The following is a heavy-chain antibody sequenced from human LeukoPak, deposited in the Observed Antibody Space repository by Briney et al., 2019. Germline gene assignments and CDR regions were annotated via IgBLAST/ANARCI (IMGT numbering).Heavy chain of an antibody. J-gene: IGHJ5*02. CDR3: ALGIVVVPAAIKGGNWFDP. V-gene: IGHV1-2*02. Sequence: ASVKVSCKASGYTFTGYYMHWVRQAPGQGLEWMGWINPNSGGTNYAQKVQGRVSMTRDTSISTAYMELSRLRPDDTAVYYCALGIVVVPAAIKGGNWFDPWGQGTLVTVSS. D-gene: IGHD2-2*02. CDR1: GYTFTGYY. CDR2: INPNSGGT.